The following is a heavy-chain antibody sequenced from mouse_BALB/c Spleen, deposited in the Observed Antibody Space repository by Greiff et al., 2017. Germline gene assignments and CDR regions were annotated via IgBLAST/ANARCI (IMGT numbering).Heavy chain of an antibody. CDR2: ISDGGSYT. V-gene: IGHV5-4*02. Sequence: EVKLVESGGGLLKPGGSLKLSCAASGFTFSDYYMYWVRQTPEKRLEWVATISDGGSYTYYPDSVKGRFTISRDNAKNNLYLQMSSLKSEDTAMYYCARDSGYYGNYTEGFDYWGQGTTLTVSS. CDR3: ARDSGYYGNYTEGFDY. CDR1: GFTFSDYY. D-gene: IGHD2-1*01. J-gene: IGHJ2*01.